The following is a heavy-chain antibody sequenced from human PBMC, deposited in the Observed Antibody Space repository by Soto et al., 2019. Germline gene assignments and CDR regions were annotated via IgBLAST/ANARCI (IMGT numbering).Heavy chain of an antibody. CDR1: GGSFSGYY. Sequence: SETLSLTCAVYGGSFSGYYWSWIRQPPGKGLEWIGEINHSGSTNYNPSLKSRVTISVDTSKNQFSLKLSSVTAADTAVYYCERGYGRNFDYWGQGTLVTVSS. J-gene: IGHJ4*02. V-gene: IGHV4-34*01. CDR3: ERGYGRNFDY. CDR2: INHSGST. D-gene: IGHD3-10*01.